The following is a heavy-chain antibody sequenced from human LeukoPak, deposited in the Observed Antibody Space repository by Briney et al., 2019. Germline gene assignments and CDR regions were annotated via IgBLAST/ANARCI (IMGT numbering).Heavy chain of an antibody. V-gene: IGHV3-21*01. CDR3: VRELTVTTREYYFDL. CDR1: GFSFSDSG. CDR2: VSASSAFI. D-gene: IGHD1-20*01. J-gene: IGHJ4*02. Sequence: GGSLRLSCAASGFSFSDSGMEWVRQAPGKGLEWVSSVSASSAFILYADSVKVRFTISRDNAKNSLYLRMSSLRAEDTALYFCVRELTVTTREYYFDLWGQGTLVTVSS.